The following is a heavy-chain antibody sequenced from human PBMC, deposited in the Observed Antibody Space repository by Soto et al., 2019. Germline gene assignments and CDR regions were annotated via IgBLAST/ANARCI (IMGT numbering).Heavy chain of an antibody. D-gene: IGHD6-19*01. CDR2: IWYDGSNK. CDR3: ARDSGWYNYYYGMDV. CDR1: GFTFSSYG. Sequence: PGGSLRLSCAASGFTFSSYGMHWVRQAPGKGLEWVAVIWYDGSNKYYADSVKGRFTISRDNSKNTLYLQMNSLRAEDTAVYYCARDSGWYNYYYGMDVWGQGTTVTVSS. V-gene: IGHV3-33*01. J-gene: IGHJ6*02.